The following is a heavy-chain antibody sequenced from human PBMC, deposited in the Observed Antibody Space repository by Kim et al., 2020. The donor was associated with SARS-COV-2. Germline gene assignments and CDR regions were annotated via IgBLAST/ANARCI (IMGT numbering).Heavy chain of an antibody. J-gene: IGHJ4*02. CDR3: ARSYYGSGSYYIDY. CDR2: IYYSGST. CDR1: GGSISSYY. D-gene: IGHD3-10*01. V-gene: IGHV4-59*01. Sequence: SETLSLTCTVSGGSISSYYWSWIRQLPGKGLEWIGYIYYSGSTNYNPSLKSRVTISVDTSKNQFSLKLSSVTAADTAVYYCARSYYGSGSYYIDYWGQGTPVTVS.